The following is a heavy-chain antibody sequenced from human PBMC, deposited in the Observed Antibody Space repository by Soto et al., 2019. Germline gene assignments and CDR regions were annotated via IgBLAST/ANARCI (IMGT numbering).Heavy chain of an antibody. CDR3: ASSVPGSRGFDI. J-gene: IGHJ3*02. CDR1: GGSISSSSYY. D-gene: IGHD7-27*01. CDR2: MYYTGST. Sequence: SETLSLTCTVSGGSISSSSYYWGWIRQPPGKGLEWIGYMYYTGSTNYNPSLKSRVTMSVDTSKNQFSLRLNSVTAADTAVYYCASSVPGSRGFDIWGQGTMVTVSS. V-gene: IGHV4-61*05.